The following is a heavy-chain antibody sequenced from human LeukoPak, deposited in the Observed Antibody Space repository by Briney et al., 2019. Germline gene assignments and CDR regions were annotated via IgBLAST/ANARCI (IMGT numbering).Heavy chain of an antibody. CDR2: IIPIFGTA. CDR1: GYTFTGYC. D-gene: IGHD3-10*01. V-gene: IGHV1-69*13. CDR3: ARDGPYYYGSDF. Sequence: SVKVSCKASGYTFTGYCMHWVRQAPGQGLEWMGGIIPIFGTANYAQKFQGRVTITADESTSTAYMELSSLRSEDTAVYYCARDGPYYYGSDFWGQGTLVTVSS. J-gene: IGHJ1*01.